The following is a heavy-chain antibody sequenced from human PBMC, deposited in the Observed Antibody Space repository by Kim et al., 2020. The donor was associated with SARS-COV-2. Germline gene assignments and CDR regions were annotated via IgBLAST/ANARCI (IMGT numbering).Heavy chain of an antibody. CDR3: ARGQQLVGYYYYGMDV. D-gene: IGHD6-13*01. V-gene: IGHV1-46*01. J-gene: IGHJ6*02. Sequence: KFQGRVTMTRDTSTSTVYMELSSLRSEDTAVYYCARGQQLVGYYYYGMDVWGQGTTVTVSS.